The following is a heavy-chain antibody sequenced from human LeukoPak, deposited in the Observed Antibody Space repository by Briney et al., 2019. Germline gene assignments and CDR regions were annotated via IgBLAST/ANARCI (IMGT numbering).Heavy chain of an antibody. CDR1: RYTFTGYY. CDR3: ASRGIADPNFDY. V-gene: IGHV1-2*02. CDR2: INPNSGGT. J-gene: IGHJ4*02. D-gene: IGHD6-13*01. Sequence: ASVKVTCKASRYTFTGYYMHWVRQAPGQGLEWMGWINPNSGGTNYAQKFQGRVTVTRDTSISTAYMELSRLRSDDTAVYYCASRGIADPNFDYWGQGTLVTVSS.